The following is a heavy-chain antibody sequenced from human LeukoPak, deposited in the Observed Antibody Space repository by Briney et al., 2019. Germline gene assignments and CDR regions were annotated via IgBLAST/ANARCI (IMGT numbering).Heavy chain of an antibody. V-gene: IGHV3-43*02. CDR1: GFTFDDYA. D-gene: IGHD2-15*01. CDR3: AKDMSCSGGSCYSFDY. J-gene: IGHJ4*02. CDR2: ISGDGDST. Sequence: PGGSLRLSCAASGFTFDDYAMHWVRQAPGKGLEWVSLISGDGDSTYYADSVKGRFTISRDNSKNSLYLQMNSLRTEDTALYYCAKDMSCSGGSCYSFDYWGQGTLVTVSS.